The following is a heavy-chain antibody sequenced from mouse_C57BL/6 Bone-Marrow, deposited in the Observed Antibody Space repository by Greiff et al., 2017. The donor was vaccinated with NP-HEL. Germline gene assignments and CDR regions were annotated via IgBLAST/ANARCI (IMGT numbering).Heavy chain of an antibody. CDR2: IYPGSGST. Sequence: QVQLQQPGAELVKPGASVKMSCKASGYTFTSYWITWVKQRPGQGLEWIGDIYPGSGSTNYNEKFKSKATLTVDTSSSTAYMQLSSLTSEDSAVYYCAREVYYGSRVDFDYWGQGTTLTVSS. J-gene: IGHJ2*01. CDR3: AREVYYGSRVDFDY. D-gene: IGHD1-1*01. V-gene: IGHV1-55*01. CDR1: GYTFTSYW.